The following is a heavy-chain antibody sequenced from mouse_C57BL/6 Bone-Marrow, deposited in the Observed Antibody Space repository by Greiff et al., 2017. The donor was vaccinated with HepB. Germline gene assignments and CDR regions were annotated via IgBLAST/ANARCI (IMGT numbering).Heavy chain of an antibody. J-gene: IGHJ3*01. Sequence: QVQLQQSGAEFVKPGASVKLSCKASGYTFTSYWMQWVKQRPGQGLEWIGEIDPSDSDTNYNQKFKGKATLTVDKSSSTAYMQLSSQTSEDSAVYYGARRASLRACFAYEGRGTGVTVTA. D-gene: IGHD3-1*01. CDR3: ARRASLRACFAY. CDR2: IDPSDSDT. CDR1: GYTFTSYW. V-gene: IGHV1-50*01.